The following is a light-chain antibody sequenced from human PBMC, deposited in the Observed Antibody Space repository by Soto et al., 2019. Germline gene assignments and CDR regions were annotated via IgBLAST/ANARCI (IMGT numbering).Light chain of an antibody. CDR2: GAS. J-gene: IGKJ1*01. CDR3: QRYGSSGT. CDR1: QSVSNNY. V-gene: IGKV3-20*01. Sequence: EIVLTQSPGTLSLSPGERATLSCRASQSVSNNYLAWYQQKPGQAHRLLIYGASNRATGIPDMFSGSGSGTDFTLTISRLEPEYFAVYYCQRYGSSGTFGQGTKVEIK.